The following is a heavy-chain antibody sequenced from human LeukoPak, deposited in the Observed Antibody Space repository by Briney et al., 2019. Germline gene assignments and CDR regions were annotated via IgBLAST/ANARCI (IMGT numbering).Heavy chain of an antibody. Sequence: SETLSLTCTVSGGSISSGSYYWSWIRQPAGKGLEWIGRIYTGGSTNYNPSLKSRVTISVDTSKNQFSLKLSSVTAADTAVYYCARDRISESIAAAGRYFDLWGRGTLVTVSS. CDR2: IYTGGST. CDR1: GGSISSGSYY. CDR3: ARDRISESIAAAGRYFDL. V-gene: IGHV4-61*02. D-gene: IGHD6-13*01. J-gene: IGHJ2*01.